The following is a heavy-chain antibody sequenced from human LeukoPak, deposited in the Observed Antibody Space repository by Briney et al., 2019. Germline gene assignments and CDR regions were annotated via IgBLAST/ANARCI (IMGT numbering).Heavy chain of an antibody. D-gene: IGHD2-15*01. CDR1: GFTFSSYG. Sequence: GGSLRLSCAASGFTFSSYGMHWVRQAPGKGLEWVAVIWYDGSNKYYADSVKGRFTISRDNSKNTLYLQMNSLRAEDTAVYYCARGAVVVVAATIGVYFDYWGQGTLVTVSS. CDR2: IWYDGSNK. V-gene: IGHV3-33*01. J-gene: IGHJ4*02. CDR3: ARGAVVVVAATIGVYFDY.